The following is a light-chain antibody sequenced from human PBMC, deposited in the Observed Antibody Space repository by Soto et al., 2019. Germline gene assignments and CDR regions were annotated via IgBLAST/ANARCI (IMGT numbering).Light chain of an antibody. CDR1: QSVSGW. CDR3: QDSALCSGA. CDR2: DAS. J-gene: IGKJ1*01. V-gene: IGKV1-5*01. Sequence: QVSQTQTTLSASVGDTVTVTCRASQSVSGWLAWYQQKPGEAPKLLIYDASALPRGVPSRFSGSGSGTKFTLTIAILQPDDFATCYLQDSALCSGAFGPGTKVDI.